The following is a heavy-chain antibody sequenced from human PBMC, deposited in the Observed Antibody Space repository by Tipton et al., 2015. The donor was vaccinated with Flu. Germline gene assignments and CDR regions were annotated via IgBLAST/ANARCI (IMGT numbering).Heavy chain of an antibody. V-gene: IGHV1-69*01. CDR3: ARDRAPGLERLDYFYMDV. J-gene: IGHJ6*03. D-gene: IGHD3-10*01. Sequence: QLVQSGAEVKKPGSSVKVSCKASGGTFDTYSITWVRQAPGQGLEWMGGVNPFVGPPKYAPKFQDRVTIDADDSTSTAYMELRGLRLDDTAVYFCARDRAPGLERLDYFYMDVWGNGTTVAVSS. CDR1: GGTFDTYS. CDR2: VNPFVGPP.